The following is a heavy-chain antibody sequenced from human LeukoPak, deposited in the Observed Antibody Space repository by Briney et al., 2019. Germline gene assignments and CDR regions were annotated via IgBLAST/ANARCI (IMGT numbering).Heavy chain of an antibody. J-gene: IGHJ5*02. V-gene: IGHV1-24*01. D-gene: IGHD3-22*01. CDR3: ATDLGYYDSSGYYYKWFDP. Sequence: ASVKVSCKVSGYTLTELSMHWVRQAPGKGLEWMGGFDLEDGETIYAQKFQGRVTMTEDTSTDTAYMELSSLRSEDTAVYYCATDLGYYDSSGYYYKWFDPWGQGTLDCVSS. CDR2: FDLEDGET. CDR1: GYTLTELS.